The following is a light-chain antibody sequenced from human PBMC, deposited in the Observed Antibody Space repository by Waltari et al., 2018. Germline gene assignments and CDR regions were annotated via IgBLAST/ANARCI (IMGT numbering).Light chain of an antibody. J-gene: IGKJ1*01. CDR1: QSVSRA. CDR3: QHYLRLPVT. CDR2: GAS. V-gene: IGKV3-20*01. Sequence: IVLTQSPGTLSLPLGERATVSCRASQSVSRALAWYQQKPGQAPRLLIYGASTWATGIPDRFSGSGSGTDFSLTISRLEPDDFAVYYCQHYLRLPVTFGQGTTVEI.